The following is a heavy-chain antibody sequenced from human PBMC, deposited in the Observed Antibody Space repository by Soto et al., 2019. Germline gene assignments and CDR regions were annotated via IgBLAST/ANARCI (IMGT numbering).Heavy chain of an antibody. V-gene: IGHV4-34*01. D-gene: IGHD2-2*02. J-gene: IGHJ5*02. CDR2: INHSGST. CDR1: GGSFSDYY. Sequence: SETLSLTCAVYGGSFSDYYWSWIRQPPGKGLEWIGEINHSGSTNYNPSLKSRVTILVDTSKNQFSLKLSSVTAADTAVYYCARQAAAAIVLDPWGQGTLVTVSS. CDR3: ARQAAAAIVLDP.